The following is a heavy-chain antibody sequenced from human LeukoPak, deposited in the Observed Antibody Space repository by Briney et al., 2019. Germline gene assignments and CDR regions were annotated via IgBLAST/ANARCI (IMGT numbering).Heavy chain of an antibody. Sequence: GGSLRLSCAASGFTVSSSYMSWVRQAPGKGLEWVSVIYSGGSTYYADSVKGRFTISRDNSKNTLYLQMNSLRAEDTAVYYCARSLAYGSGSYPLSVSFDYWGQGTLVTVSS. CDR1: GFTVSSSY. J-gene: IGHJ4*02. CDR2: IYSGGST. CDR3: ARSLAYGSGSYPLSVSFDY. D-gene: IGHD3-10*01. V-gene: IGHV3-53*01.